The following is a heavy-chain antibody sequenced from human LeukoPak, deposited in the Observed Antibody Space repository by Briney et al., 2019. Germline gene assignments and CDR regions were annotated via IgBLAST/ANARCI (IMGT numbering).Heavy chain of an antibody. J-gene: IGHJ4*02. V-gene: IGHV3-23*01. CDR3: AREDILTGFDY. CDR1: GFTFSSYA. Sequence: GGSLRLSCAASGFTFSSYAMNWVRQAPGMGLQWVSTISGSGGNTYYADSVKGRFTISRDNSKNTLYLQMNSLRAEDTAVYYCAREDILTGFDYWGQGTLVTVSS. CDR2: ISGSGGNT. D-gene: IGHD3-9*01.